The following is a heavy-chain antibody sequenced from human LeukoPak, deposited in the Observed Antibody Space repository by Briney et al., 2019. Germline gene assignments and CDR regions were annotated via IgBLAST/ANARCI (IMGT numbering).Heavy chain of an antibody. Sequence: SETLSLTCTVSGGSISGSNFYWGWIRQPPGKGLEWIGTIYYSGATYYSPSLEGRVTISIDTSRNHFSLEVTSVTAADTALYYCARVPYYYGSGSFSFWGQGTLVTVSS. D-gene: IGHD3-10*01. V-gene: IGHV4-39*07. CDR1: GGSISGSNFY. CDR2: IYYSGAT. J-gene: IGHJ4*02. CDR3: ARVPYYYGSGSFSF.